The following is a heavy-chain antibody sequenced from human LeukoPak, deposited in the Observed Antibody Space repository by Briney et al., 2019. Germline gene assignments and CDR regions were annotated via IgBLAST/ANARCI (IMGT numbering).Heavy chain of an antibody. D-gene: IGHD2-21*02. CDR3: ARDSETYCGGDCYYDY. CDR2: IIPIFGTA. CDR1: GGTFSSYA. V-gene: IGHV1-69*13. J-gene: IGHJ4*02. Sequence: ASVKVSCKASGGTFSSYAISWVRQGPGQGLEWMGGIIPIFGTANYAQKFQGRVTITADESTSTAYMELSSLKSEDTGVYYCARDSETYCGGDCYYDYWGQGTLVTVSS.